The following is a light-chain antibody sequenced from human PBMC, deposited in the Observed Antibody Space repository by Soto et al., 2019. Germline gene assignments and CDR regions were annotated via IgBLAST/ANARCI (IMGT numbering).Light chain of an antibody. CDR1: QSVSSY. CDR3: QQRSNWPLT. V-gene: IGKV3-11*01. Sequence: EIVLTQSPATLSLSTGERATLSCRASQSVSSYLAWYQQKPGQSPRLLIYDATKRAAGMPARFSGSGSGTDFTLTISSLEPEDFAVYFCQQRSNWPLTFGPGTKVDI. J-gene: IGKJ3*01. CDR2: DAT.